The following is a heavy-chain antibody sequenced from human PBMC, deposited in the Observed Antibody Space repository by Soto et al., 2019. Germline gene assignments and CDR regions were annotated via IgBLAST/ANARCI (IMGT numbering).Heavy chain of an antibody. D-gene: IGHD1-26*01. J-gene: IGHJ6*02. CDR3: GYLNYYSYGMDV. V-gene: IGHV3-21*01. CDR1: GFTFSSYS. CDR2: ISSSSSYI. Sequence: GGSLGLSCAASGFTFSSYSMNWVRQAPGKGLEWVSSISSSSSYIYYADSVKGRFTISRDNAKNSLYLQMNSLRAEDTAVYYCGYLNYYSYGMDVWGQGTTVTVSS.